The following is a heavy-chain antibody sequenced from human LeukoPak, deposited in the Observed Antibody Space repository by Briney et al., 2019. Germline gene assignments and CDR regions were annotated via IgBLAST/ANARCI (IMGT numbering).Heavy chain of an antibody. D-gene: IGHD2-2*01. Sequence: ASVKLSCKSSGYTFTSYGIGWVRQAPGQGLGWMGWISAYNGNTNPAQKFQGRVTMTTDTSTSTAYMELRSLRSDDTAVYYCARDCSSTSCLFDYWGQGTLVTVSS. V-gene: IGHV1-18*01. J-gene: IGHJ4*02. CDR1: GYTFTSYG. CDR3: ARDCSSTSCLFDY. CDR2: ISAYNGNT.